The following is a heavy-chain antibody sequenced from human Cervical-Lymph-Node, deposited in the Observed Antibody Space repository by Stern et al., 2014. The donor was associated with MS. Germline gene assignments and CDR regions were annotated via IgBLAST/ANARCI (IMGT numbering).Heavy chain of an antibody. CDR3: ARAIFGVNTAAMAPDAFDS. CDR2: IYTDGST. CDR1: GFIVSKNY. V-gene: IGHV3-53*01. D-gene: IGHD3-3*01. J-gene: IGHJ3*01. Sequence: VQLVESGGGFIQPGGSMRLSCAAPGFIVSKNYMSWVRQAPGKGLELVSLIYTDGSTYYAGSVKGRFTISRDSSKNKIVLQMNSLAAEDPAMYYCARAIFGVNTAAMAPDAFDSWGQGTMVTVSS.